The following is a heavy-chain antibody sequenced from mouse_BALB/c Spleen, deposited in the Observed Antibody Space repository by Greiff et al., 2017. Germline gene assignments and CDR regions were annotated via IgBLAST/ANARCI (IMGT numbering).Heavy chain of an antibody. V-gene: IGHV1-69*02. CDR1: GYTFTSYW. J-gene: IGHJ4*01. D-gene: IGHD2-4*01. Sequence: QVQLQQPGAELVRPGASVKLSCKASGYTFTSYWINWVRQRPGQGLEWIGNIYPSDSYTNYNQKFKDKATLTVDKSSSTAYMQLSSPTSEDSAVYYCTKGKYYDYDRLAGAMDYWGQGTSVTVSA. CDR2: IYPSDSYT. CDR3: TKGKYYDYDRLAGAMDY.